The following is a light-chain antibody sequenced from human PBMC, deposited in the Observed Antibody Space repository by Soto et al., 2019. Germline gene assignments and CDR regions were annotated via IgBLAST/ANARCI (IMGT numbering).Light chain of an antibody. J-gene: IGKJ5*01. Sequence: EIVMTQSPATLSVSPGERATLSCRASQSVSSILAWYQQKPGQAPRLLVYGASTRATGIPARFSGSGSGTEFTLTISSLQSEDFAVYYCQLYNTWPITFGQGTRLEIK. CDR2: GAS. CDR3: QLYNTWPIT. CDR1: QSVSSI. V-gene: IGKV3-15*01.